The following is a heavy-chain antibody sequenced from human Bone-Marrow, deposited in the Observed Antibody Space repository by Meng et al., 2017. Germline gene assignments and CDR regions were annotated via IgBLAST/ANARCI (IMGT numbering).Heavy chain of an antibody. CDR3: ARDHWGSGSPYYFDY. V-gene: IGHV1-3*01. CDR1: GYTFTSYA. Sequence: QVQLLQSWAEVKKPGASVKVSCKASGYTFTSYAMHWVRQAPGQRLEWMGWINAGNGNTKYSQKFQGRVTITRDTSASTAYMELSSLRSEDTAVYYCARDHWGSGSPYYFDYWGQGTLVTVSS. J-gene: IGHJ4*02. CDR2: INAGNGNT. D-gene: IGHD3-10*01.